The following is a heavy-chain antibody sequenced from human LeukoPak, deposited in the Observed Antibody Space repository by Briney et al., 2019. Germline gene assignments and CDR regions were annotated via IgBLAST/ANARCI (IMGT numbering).Heavy chain of an antibody. V-gene: IGHV3-30*04. CDR2: ISYDGSNK. J-gene: IGHJ4*02. D-gene: IGHD3-10*01. CDR3: ARMSRGSYFDDY. Sequence: PGRSLRLSCAASGFTFSSYAMHWVRQAPGKGLEWVAVISYDGSNKYYADSVKGRFTISRDSAKNSLNLQMNSLRVEDTALYYCARMSRGSYFDDYWGQGTLVSVSS. CDR1: GFTFSSYA.